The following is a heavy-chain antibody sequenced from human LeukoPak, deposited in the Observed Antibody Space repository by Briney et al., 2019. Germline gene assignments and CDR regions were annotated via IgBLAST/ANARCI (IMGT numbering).Heavy chain of an antibody. V-gene: IGHV4-59*08. CDR1: GGSISSYY. D-gene: IGHD3-10*01. J-gene: IGHJ5*02. Sequence: SETLSLTCTVSGGSISSYYWSWIRQPPGKGLEWIGYIYYSGSTNYNPSLKSRVTISVDTSKNQFSLKLSSVTAVDTAVYYCARHFTPPVRGPGWFDPWGQGTLVTVSS. CDR2: IYYSGST. CDR3: ARHFTPPVRGPGWFDP.